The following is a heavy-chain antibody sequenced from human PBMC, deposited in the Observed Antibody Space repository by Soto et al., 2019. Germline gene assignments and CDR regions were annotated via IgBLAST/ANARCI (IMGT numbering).Heavy chain of an antibody. V-gene: IGHV3-21*01. CDR1: GFTFSSYS. Sequence: LRLSCAASGFTFSSYSMNWVRQAPGEGLEWVSSISSSSSYIYYADSVKGRFTISRDNAKNSLYLQMNSLRAEDTAVYYCARGGSSGSYYGNYYYYGMDVWGQGTTVTVSS. CDR2: ISSSSSYI. D-gene: IGHD1-26*01. CDR3: ARGGSSGSYYGNYYYYGMDV. J-gene: IGHJ6*02.